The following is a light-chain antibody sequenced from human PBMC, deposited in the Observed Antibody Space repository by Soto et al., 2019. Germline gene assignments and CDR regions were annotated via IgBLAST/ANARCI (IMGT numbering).Light chain of an antibody. V-gene: IGKV3-11*01. CDR3: QQRSNWPWT. CDR2: DAS. Sequence: EIVLTQSPATLSLSPGERATLSCRASQSVSSHLAWYQQKPGQAPRLLIYDASNRATGIPARFSGSGSGTDFTLTISSLEPEDFAVYYCQQRSNWPWTFDQGTKVEIK. CDR1: QSVSSH. J-gene: IGKJ1*01.